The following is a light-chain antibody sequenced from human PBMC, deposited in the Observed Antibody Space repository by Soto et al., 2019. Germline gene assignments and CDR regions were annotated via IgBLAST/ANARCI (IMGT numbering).Light chain of an antibody. V-gene: IGKV3-15*01. Sequence: EIVMTQSPATLSVSPGERVTLSCRASQSVRSNLAWYQQKPGQAPRLLIYGASTRATGLPARFSGSGSGTDFTLTISSLQSEDFAVYYCQQHAHWPLTFGGGTRLEIK. CDR2: GAS. CDR3: QQHAHWPLT. CDR1: QSVRSN. J-gene: IGKJ5*01.